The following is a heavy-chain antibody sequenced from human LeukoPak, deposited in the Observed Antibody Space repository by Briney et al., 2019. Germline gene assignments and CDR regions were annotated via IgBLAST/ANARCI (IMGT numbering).Heavy chain of an antibody. D-gene: IGHD3-10*01. J-gene: IGHJ4*02. CDR3: ARGLHLWFGELLGY. V-gene: IGHV3-7*01. Sequence: GGSLRLSCAASGFTFSTYWMSWVRQTPEKGLEFVANIKQDGSVKNYMDSLKGRSTISRDNAKNSLYLQMNSLRAEDTAVYYCARGLHLWFGELLGYWGQGTLVTVSS. CDR1: GFTFSTYW. CDR2: IKQDGSVK.